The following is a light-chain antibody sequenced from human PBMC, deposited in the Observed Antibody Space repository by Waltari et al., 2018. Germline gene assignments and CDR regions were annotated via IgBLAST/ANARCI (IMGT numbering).Light chain of an antibody. CDR3: SSYTSSRTVV. V-gene: IGLV2-14*01. CDR1: SGDGGAYHY. J-gene: IGLJ1*01. Sequence: QSALTQPASVSGSPGQSIAISCTGTSGDGGAYHYVSWYQQYPGKAPQVLIYEVTNRPSGVSSRFSGSKSGNTASLTISGLQPDDEADYYCSSYTSSRTVVFGTGTEVTVL. CDR2: EVT.